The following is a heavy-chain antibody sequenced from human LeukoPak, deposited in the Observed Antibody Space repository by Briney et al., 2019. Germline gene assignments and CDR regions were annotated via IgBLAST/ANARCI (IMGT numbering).Heavy chain of an antibody. CDR1: GGSISSYY. CDR2: IYTSGST. CDR3: ARDRKYYDFWSGYYTGLYYYMDV. V-gene: IGHV4-4*07. D-gene: IGHD3-3*01. Sequence: PSETLSLTCTVSGGSISSYYWGWIRQPAGKGLEWIGRIYTSGSTNYNPSLKSRVTMSVDTSKNQFSLKLSSVTAADTAVYYCARDRKYYDFWSGYYTGLYYYMDVWGKGTTVTVSS. J-gene: IGHJ6*03.